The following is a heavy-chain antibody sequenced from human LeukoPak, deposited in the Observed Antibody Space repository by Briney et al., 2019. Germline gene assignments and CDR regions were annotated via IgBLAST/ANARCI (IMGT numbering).Heavy chain of an antibody. Sequence: GASVKVSCKASEYPFTSYYIYWVRQAPGQGLEWMGLINPSSGSTNYAQKFQGRVTMTRDTSTSTVYMELSSLRSEDTAVYYCARDDSATVTPTYYGMDVWGQGTTVTVSS. CDR2: INPSSGST. V-gene: IGHV1-46*01. CDR3: ARDDSATVTPTYYGMDV. J-gene: IGHJ6*02. D-gene: IGHD4-17*01. CDR1: EYPFTSYY.